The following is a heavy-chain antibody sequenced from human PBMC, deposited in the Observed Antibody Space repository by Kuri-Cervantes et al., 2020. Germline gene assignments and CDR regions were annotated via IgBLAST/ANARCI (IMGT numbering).Heavy chain of an antibody. CDR2: IXYSGXX. V-gene: IGHV4-31*03. D-gene: IGHD2-15*01. Sequence: SETLSLXCTVSGGXXSSGGYXWSWIRQHPGKGLXXIGYIXYSGXXYYXPSLKSRVTISVDTSKNQFSXXLSSVTAADTAVYYCARAXXPPGGLLRGXAAFDIWGQGTMVTVSS. CDR3: ARAXXPPGGLLRGXAAFDI. CDR1: GGXXSSGGYX. J-gene: IGHJ3*02.